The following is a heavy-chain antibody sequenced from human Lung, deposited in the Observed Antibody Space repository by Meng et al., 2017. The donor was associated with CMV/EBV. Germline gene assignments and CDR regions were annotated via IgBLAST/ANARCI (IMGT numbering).Heavy chain of an antibody. Sequence: QVQLQESGPGLVKPSGXXXXTCTVSGGSISSYYWSWIRQPAGKGLEWIGRIYTSGSTNYNPSLKSRVTMSVDTSKNQFSLKLRSVTAADTAVYYCARAAAAGTDFDYWGQGTLVTVSS. CDR3: ARAAAAGTDFDY. D-gene: IGHD6-13*01. CDR2: IYTSGST. J-gene: IGHJ4*02. V-gene: IGHV4-4*07. CDR1: GGSISSYY.